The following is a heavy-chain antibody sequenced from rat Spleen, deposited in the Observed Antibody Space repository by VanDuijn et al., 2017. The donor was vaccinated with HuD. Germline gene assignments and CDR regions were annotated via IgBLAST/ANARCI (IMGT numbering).Heavy chain of an antibody. CDR1: GFTFSDYG. CDR2: ITNTGGSI. J-gene: IGHJ2*01. V-gene: IGHV5-29*01. Sequence: EVQLVESGGGLVQPGRSLKLSCAASGFTFSDYGVAWVRQAPTTGLEWVATITNTGGSIYYPDSVKGRFTISRDNAKSTLSLQMDSLRSEDTATYYCARHPDYSNYFDYWGQGVMVTVSS. D-gene: IGHD1-1*01. CDR3: ARHPDYSNYFDY.